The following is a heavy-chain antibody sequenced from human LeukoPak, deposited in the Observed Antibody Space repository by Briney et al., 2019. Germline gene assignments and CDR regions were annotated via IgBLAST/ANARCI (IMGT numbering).Heavy chain of an antibody. V-gene: IGHV4-39*01. D-gene: IGHD2-2*01. Sequence: SETLSLTCTVSGGSISSSSYCWGWIRQPRGKGLEWIVSIYYSGSTYYNPSLKSRVTISVDTSKNQFSLKLSSVTAADTAVYYCARLGIVVVPADFDYWGQGTLVTVSS. CDR3: ARLGIVVVPADFDY. CDR2: IYYSGST. CDR1: GGSISSSSYC. J-gene: IGHJ4*02.